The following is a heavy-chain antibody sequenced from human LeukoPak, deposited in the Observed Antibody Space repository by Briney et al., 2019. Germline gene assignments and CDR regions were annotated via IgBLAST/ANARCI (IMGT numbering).Heavy chain of an antibody. CDR3: AKGGSYYEDYFDY. CDR2: ISGSGGST. J-gene: IGHJ4*02. CDR1: GFTFSSYA. D-gene: IGHD3-22*01. V-gene: IGHV3-23*01. Sequence: GGSLRLSCAASGFTFSSYAMSWVRQAPGKGLEWVSAISGSGGSTYYADSVKGRFTISRDNSKNTLYLQMNSLIAEDTAVYYCAKGGSYYEDYFDYWGQGTLVTVSS.